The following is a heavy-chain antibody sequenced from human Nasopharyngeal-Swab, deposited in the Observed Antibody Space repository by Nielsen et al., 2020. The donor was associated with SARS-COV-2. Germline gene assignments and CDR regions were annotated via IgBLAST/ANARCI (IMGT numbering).Heavy chain of an antibody. D-gene: IGHD3-22*01. Sequence: SETRSLTCTVSGYSFSSGYYWGWIRQHPGKGLEWIGSIYHSGSTYYNPSLKSRVTISVDTSKNQFSLKLSSVTAADTAVYYCARVPITVIIGDAFDIWGQRTMVTVSS. J-gene: IGHJ3*02. CDR3: ARVPITVIIGDAFDI. CDR2: IYHSGST. V-gene: IGHV4-38-2*02. CDR1: GYSFSSGYY.